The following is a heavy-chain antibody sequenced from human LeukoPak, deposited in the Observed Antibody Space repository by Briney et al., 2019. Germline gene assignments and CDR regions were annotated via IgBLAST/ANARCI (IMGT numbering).Heavy chain of an antibody. J-gene: IGHJ4*02. CDR3: ARHAAGGGCPRRGIDY. CDR1: GGSISSGGYY. D-gene: IGHD2-21*01. CDR2: IYYSGST. Sequence: SETLSLTCTVSGGSISSGGYYWSWIRQHPGKGLEWIGYIYYSGSTYYNPSLKSRVTISVDTSKNQFSLKLSSVTAADRPVNYCARHAAGGGCPRRGIDYWGQGTLVTVSS. V-gene: IGHV4-31*03.